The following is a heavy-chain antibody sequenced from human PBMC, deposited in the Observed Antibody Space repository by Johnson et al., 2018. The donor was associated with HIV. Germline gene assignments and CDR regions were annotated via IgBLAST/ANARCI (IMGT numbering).Heavy chain of an antibody. Sequence: QVQLVESGGGVVQPGRSLRLSCAASGFTFSSYGMHWVRQAPGKGLEWVAVISYDGSNKYYADSVKGRFTISRDNSKNTLYLQMNSLRAEDTAVYYCATRQGLTMLVDAFDIWGQGTMVTVSS. J-gene: IGHJ3*02. CDR2: ISYDGSNK. CDR1: GFTFSSYG. V-gene: IGHV3-30*03. D-gene: IGHD3-22*01. CDR3: ATRQGLTMLVDAFDI.